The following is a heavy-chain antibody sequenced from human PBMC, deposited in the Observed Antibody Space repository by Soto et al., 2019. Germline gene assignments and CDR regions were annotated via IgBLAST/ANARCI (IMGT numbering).Heavy chain of an antibody. D-gene: IGHD3-22*01. J-gene: IGHJ6*02. CDR1: GYTFTSYG. Sequence: QVQLVQSGAEVKKPGASVKVSCKASGYTFTSYGISWVRQAPGQGLEWMGWISAYSGNTNYAQKLQGRVTMTTDTSTSTAYVELRSLRSDDTAVYYCARGGRHDSSGYYLPFSGMDVWGQGTTVTVSS. V-gene: IGHV1-18*01. CDR3: ARGGRHDSSGYYLPFSGMDV. CDR2: ISAYSGNT.